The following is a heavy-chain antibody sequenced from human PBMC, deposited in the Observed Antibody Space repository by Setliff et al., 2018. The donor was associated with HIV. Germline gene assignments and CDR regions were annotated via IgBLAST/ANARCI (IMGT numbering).Heavy chain of an antibody. CDR3: AVPGYSGEHYYYYGMDV. J-gene: IGHJ6*02. V-gene: IGHV4-34*01. CDR1: GGSFSGYY. CDR2: INHSGST. Sequence: LSLTCAVYGGSFSGYYWSWIRQPPGKGLEWIGEINHSGSTNYNPSLKSRVTISVDTSKNQFSLKLSSVTAADTAVYYCAVPGYSGEHYYYYGMDVWGQGTTVTVSS. D-gene: IGHD5-12*01.